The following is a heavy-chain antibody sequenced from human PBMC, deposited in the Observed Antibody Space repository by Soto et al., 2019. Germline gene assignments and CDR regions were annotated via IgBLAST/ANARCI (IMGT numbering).Heavy chain of an antibody. Sequence: QITLKESGPTLVKPTQTLTLTCTFSGFSLSTSGVGVGWIRQPPGKALVWLALIYWDDDKRYSPSLKSSLTITKDTSKKQVILTMTNIDPVDTATYYSAHLYGGGYVQHWGQGTLVTVSS. V-gene: IGHV2-5*02. CDR2: IYWDDDK. D-gene: IGHD4-17*01. CDR3: AHLYGGGYVQH. CDR1: GFSLSTSGVG. J-gene: IGHJ1*01.